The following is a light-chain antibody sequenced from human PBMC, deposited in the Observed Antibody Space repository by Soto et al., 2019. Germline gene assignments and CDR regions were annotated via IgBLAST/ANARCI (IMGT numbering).Light chain of an antibody. J-gene: IGLJ1*01. CDR2: EVS. CDR1: SSDVGGYNY. Sequence: QSVLTQLASVSRSPGQLIPITYTGTSSDVGGYNYVSWYQQHPGKAPKLMIYEVSNRPSGVSNRFSGSKSGNTASLTISGLQAEDEADYYCSSYTSSFYVFGTGTKVTVL. CDR3: SSYTSSFYV. V-gene: IGLV2-14*01.